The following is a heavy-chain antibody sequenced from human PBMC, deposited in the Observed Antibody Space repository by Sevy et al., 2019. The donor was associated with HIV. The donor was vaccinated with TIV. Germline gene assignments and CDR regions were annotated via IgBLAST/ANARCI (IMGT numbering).Heavy chain of an antibody. D-gene: IGHD4-17*01. CDR2: ISNSGTTI. Sequence: GGSLRLSCAASGFIFSSYEMNWVRQAPGKGLEWVSYISNSGTTIYYSDSVKGRFTISRDNARNSLYLQMNSRRAEDTAVYYCARDLPPSATTVAHFDCWGQGTLVTVSS. CDR1: GFIFSSYE. V-gene: IGHV3-48*03. CDR3: ARDLPPSATTVAHFDC. J-gene: IGHJ4*02.